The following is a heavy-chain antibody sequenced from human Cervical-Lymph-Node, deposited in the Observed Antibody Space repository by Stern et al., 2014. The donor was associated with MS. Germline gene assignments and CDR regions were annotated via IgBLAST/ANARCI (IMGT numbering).Heavy chain of an antibody. CDR3: ARAAYSSGWYKSDY. CDR2: IIPIFGTA. CDR1: GGTFSSYA. J-gene: IGHJ4*02. Sequence: VQLVQSGAEVKKPGSSVKVSCKASGGTFSSYAISWVRQAPGQGLEWMGGIIPIFGTANYAQKFQGRVTITADESTSTAYMELSSLRSEDTAVYYCARAAYSSGWYKSDYWGQGTRVTVSS. V-gene: IGHV1-69*01. D-gene: IGHD6-19*01.